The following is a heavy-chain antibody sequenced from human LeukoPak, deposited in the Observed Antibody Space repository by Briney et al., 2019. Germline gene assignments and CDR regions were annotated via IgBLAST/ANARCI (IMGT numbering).Heavy chain of an antibody. CDR3: ARAYIVATSLGY. CDR2: ISSSSSYI. Sequence: GGSLRLSCAASGFTFSSYGMHWVRQAPGKGLEWVSSISSSSSYIYYADSVKGRFTISRDNAKNSLYLQMNSLRAEDTAVYYCARAYIVATSLGYWGQGTLVTVSS. CDR1: GFTFSSYG. V-gene: IGHV3-21*01. J-gene: IGHJ4*02. D-gene: IGHD5-12*01.